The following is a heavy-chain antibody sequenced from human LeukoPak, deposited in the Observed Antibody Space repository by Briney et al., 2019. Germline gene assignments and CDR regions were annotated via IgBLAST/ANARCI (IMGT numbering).Heavy chain of an antibody. J-gene: IGHJ4*02. V-gene: IGHV3-23*01. Sequence: GGSLRLSCAASGFMFSGSAMHWVRQAPGKGLEWVSAISGSGGSTYYADSVKGRFTISRDNSKNTLYLQMNSLRAEDTAVYYCAKGNGVGYLAYYFDYWGQGTLVTVSS. CDR2: ISGSGGST. D-gene: IGHD1-1*01. CDR3: AKGNGVGYLAYYFDY. CDR1: GFMFSGSA.